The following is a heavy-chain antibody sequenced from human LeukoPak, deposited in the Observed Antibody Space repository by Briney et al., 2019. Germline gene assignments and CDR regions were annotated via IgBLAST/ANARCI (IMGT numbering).Heavy chain of an antibody. CDR3: ARIMYNWFDP. CDR1: GYSISSGYY. V-gene: IGHV4-38-2*01. J-gene: IGHJ5*02. Sequence: PSETLSLTCAVSGYSISSGYYWGWIRQPPGKGLEWIGSIYHSGSTYYNPSLKSRVTISVDTSKNQFSLKLSSVTAADTAVYYCARIMYNWFDPWGQGTLVTVSS. CDR2: IYHSGST. D-gene: IGHD2-8*01.